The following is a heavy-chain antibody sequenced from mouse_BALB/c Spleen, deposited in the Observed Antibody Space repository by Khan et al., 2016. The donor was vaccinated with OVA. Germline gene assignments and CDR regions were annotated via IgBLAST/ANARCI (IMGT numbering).Heavy chain of an antibody. CDR2: ISYSGST. D-gene: IGHD1-1*01. Sequence: EVQLQESGPGLVKPSQSLSLTCTVTGYSITSDYAWNWIRQFPGNKLEWMGYISYSGSTAYNPSLKSRISITRDTSKNQVFLQLNPVTTEDTATXYCASIILYYYGSSFEGYYFDYWGQGTTLTVSS. V-gene: IGHV3-2*02. J-gene: IGHJ2*01. CDR1: GYSITSDYA. CDR3: ASIILYYYGSSFEGYYFDY.